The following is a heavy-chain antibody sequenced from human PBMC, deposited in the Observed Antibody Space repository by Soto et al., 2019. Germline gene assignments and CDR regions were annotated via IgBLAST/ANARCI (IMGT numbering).Heavy chain of an antibody. J-gene: IGHJ6*02. CDR3: ARVQAVAGIYNYHGLYV. CDR2: IVPIFGTT. V-gene: IGHV1-69*12. D-gene: IGHD6-19*01. Sequence: QVQLVQSGAEVKKPGSSVKVSCKASGGTFSKYAISWVRQAPGQGLEWMGGIVPIFGTTYYAQKFQGRVTIIADDSTTTAYLELSSLRSEDTAMYYCARVQAVAGIYNYHGLYVLGQGTAVSVSS. CDR1: GGTFSKYA.